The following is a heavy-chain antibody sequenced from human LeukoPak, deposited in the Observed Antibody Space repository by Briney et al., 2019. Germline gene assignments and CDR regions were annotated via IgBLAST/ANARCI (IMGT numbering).Heavy chain of an antibody. D-gene: IGHD2-2*01. CDR1: GFTFSSYA. J-gene: IGHJ4*02. CDR3: AKAPIVVVPAATDY. CDR2: ISGSGGST. Sequence: GGSLRLSCAASGFTFSSYAMSWVRQAPGKGLEWVSAISGSGGSTYYADSVKGRFTIPRDNSKNTLYLQMNSLRAEDTAVYYCAKAPIVVVPAATDYWGQGTLVTVSS. V-gene: IGHV3-23*01.